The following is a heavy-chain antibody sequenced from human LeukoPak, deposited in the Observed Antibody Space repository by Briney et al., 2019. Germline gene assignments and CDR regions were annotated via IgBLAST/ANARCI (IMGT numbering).Heavy chain of an antibody. J-gene: IGHJ3*02. CDR3: SSQPWAYSSSWYGDDAFDI. CDR1: GFTVSGNY. CDR2: IYTGGGT. V-gene: IGHV3-66*01. D-gene: IGHD6-13*01. Sequence: GGSLRLSCATSGFTVSGNYMSWVRQVPGKGLEWVSVIYTGGGTAYADSVKGRFTISRDNSKNTLYLQMNSLRAEDTAVYYCSSQPWAYSSSWYGDDAFDIWGQGTMVTVSS.